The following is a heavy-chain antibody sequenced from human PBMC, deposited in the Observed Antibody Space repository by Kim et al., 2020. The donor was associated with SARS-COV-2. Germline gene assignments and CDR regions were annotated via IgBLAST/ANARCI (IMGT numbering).Heavy chain of an antibody. V-gene: IGHV1-3*01. Sequence: PNFSQQFQGRVTLTRDTSASTAYMGLSSLRSEDTAVYCCAREVGSSGSFDYWGQGTLVTVSS. CDR3: AREVGSSGSFDY. J-gene: IGHJ4*02. D-gene: IGHD6-19*01. CDR2: P.